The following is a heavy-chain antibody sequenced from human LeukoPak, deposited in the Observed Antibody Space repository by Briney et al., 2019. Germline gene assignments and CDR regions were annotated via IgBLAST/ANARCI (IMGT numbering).Heavy chain of an antibody. V-gene: IGHV3-15*01. Sequence: KSGGSLRLSCADSGFTFSNAWMSWVRQAPGKGLEWVGRIKSKTDGGTTDYAAPVKGRFTISRDDSKNTLYLQMNSLKTEDTAVYYCTTVRYYYGSGRYYNVYYFDYWGQGTLVTVSS. D-gene: IGHD3-10*01. CDR2: IKSKTDGGTT. CDR1: GFTFSNAW. J-gene: IGHJ4*02. CDR3: TTVRYYYGSGRYYNVYYFDY.